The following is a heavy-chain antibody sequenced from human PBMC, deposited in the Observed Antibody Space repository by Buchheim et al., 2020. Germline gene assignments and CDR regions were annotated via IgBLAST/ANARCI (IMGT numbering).Heavy chain of an antibody. CDR2: INSDGGTT. CDR1: GFTFSNYW. Sequence: EVQLVASGGGLVQPGGSLRLSCAASGFTFSNYWMHWVRQTPGKGLVWVSHINSDGGTTNYADSVKGRVTISRDNAKSTLYLQMSSLRAEDTAVYYCARGRGVGPELRAVDYWGQGTL. J-gene: IGHJ4*02. V-gene: IGHV3-74*01. D-gene: IGHD1-14*01. CDR3: ARGRGVGPELRAVDY.